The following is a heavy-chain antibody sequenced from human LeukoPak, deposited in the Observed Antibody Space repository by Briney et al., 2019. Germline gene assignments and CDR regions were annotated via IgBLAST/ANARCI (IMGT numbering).Heavy chain of an antibody. D-gene: IGHD1-26*01. CDR2: VHLSGAS. V-gene: IGHV4-4*02. J-gene: IGHJ4*02. CDR1: GGSILSTNW. CDR3: ARESGAFSPFGF. Sequence: SETLSLTCAVSGGSILSTNWWSWVRQPPGKGLEWIGEVHLSGASNYNPSLKSRVSMSIDKSRNHLSLELTSVTAADTAIYYCARESGAFSPFGFWGQGTLVTVSS.